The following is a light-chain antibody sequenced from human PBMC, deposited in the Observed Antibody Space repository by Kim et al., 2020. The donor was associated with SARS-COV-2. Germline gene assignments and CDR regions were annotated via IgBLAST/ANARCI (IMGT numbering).Light chain of an antibody. J-gene: IGLJ2*01. CDR2: QDN. Sequence: VSPGQTASITCSGDKLGDKYACWYQQKPGQSPVLVIYQDNKRPSGIPERFSGSNSGNTATLTVSGTQAMDEADYYCQAWDSSTVVFGGGTQLTVL. V-gene: IGLV3-1*01. CDR3: QAWDSSTVV. CDR1: KLGDKY.